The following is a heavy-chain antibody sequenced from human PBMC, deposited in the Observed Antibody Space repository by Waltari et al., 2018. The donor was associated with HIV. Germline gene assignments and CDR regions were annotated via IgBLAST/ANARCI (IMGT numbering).Heavy chain of an antibody. CDR1: GFTFSRHW. D-gene: IGHD6-19*01. Sequence: EVQLVESGGGLVQPGGSLRLSCAASGFTFSRHWMTWVRQAPGRRLGWVANIKQEGSEKYYVDAVSGRFTISRDNAKNSLYRQMNTLRAEDTAVYYCARGPRLVPWYFDLWGRGTLVTVSS. CDR3: ARGPRLVPWYFDL. CDR2: IKQEGSEK. V-gene: IGHV3-7*01. J-gene: IGHJ2*01.